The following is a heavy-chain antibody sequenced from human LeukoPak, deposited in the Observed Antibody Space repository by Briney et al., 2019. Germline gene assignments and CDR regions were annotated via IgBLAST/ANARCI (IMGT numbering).Heavy chain of an antibody. CDR3: ARGRTTDFWSGYYTNYFDY. V-gene: IGHV3-30*03. Sequence: PGGSLRLSCAASGFTFSNYAIHWVRQAPGRGLEWVAAISYDGNSQHYGAPVKGRFTISRDNAKNSLFVQMNSLRAEDTAVYYCARGRTTDFWSGYYTNYFDYWGQGTLVTVSS. J-gene: IGHJ4*02. D-gene: IGHD3-3*01. CDR2: ISYDGNSQ. CDR1: GFTFSNYA.